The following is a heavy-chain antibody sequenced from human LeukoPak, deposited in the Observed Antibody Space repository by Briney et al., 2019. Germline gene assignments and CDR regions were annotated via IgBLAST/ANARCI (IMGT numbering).Heavy chain of an antibody. V-gene: IGHV3-23*01. Sequence: GGSLRLSCAASGFTFSSYAMSWVRQAPGKGLEWVSAISGSGGSTYYADSVKGRFTISRDNSKNTLYPQVNSLRAEDTAVHYCAKDRIAAVGTPYYYYGMDVWGQGTTVTVSS. CDR1: GFTFSSYA. J-gene: IGHJ6*02. D-gene: IGHD6-13*01. CDR2: ISGSGGST. CDR3: AKDRIAAVGTPYYYYGMDV.